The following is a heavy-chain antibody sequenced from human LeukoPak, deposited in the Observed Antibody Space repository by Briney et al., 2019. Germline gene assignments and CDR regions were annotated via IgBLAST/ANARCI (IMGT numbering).Heavy chain of an antibody. CDR1: GFTFSSSG. Sequence: PGRSLRLSCAASGFTFSSSGMHWVRQAPGKGLEWVAVISYDGSNKYYADSVKGRFTISRDNSKNTLYLQMNSLRAEDTAVYYCAKDRATYYYDSSGFPPDYWGQGTLVTVSS. J-gene: IGHJ4*02. D-gene: IGHD3-22*01. V-gene: IGHV3-30*18. CDR2: ISYDGSNK. CDR3: AKDRATYYYDSSGFPPDY.